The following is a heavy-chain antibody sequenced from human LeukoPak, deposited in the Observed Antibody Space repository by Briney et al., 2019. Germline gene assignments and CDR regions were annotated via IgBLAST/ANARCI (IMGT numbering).Heavy chain of an antibody. CDR2: IYYSGST. CDR3: ARAGWDGYNFLPDY. J-gene: IGHJ4*02. D-gene: IGHD5-24*01. Sequence: NPSETLSLTCTVSGGSISSYYWSWIRQPPGKGLEWIGYIYYSGSTNYNPSLKSRVTISVDTSKNQFSLKLSSVTAADTAVYYCARAGWDGYNFLPDYWGQGTLVTVSS. V-gene: IGHV4-59*01. CDR1: GGSISSYY.